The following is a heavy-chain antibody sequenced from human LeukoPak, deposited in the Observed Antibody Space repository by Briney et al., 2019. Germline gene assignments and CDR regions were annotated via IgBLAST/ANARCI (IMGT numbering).Heavy chain of an antibody. CDR2: ISPYNGNT. CDR1: GYTFTTYG. CDR3: TRTVLDCANGVCYDY. D-gene: IGHD2-8*01. J-gene: IGHJ4*02. Sequence: GASLKASCKTSGYTFTTYGISCVRKAPGQRLERREWISPYNGNTNYVQRLQGRVTVTTDTSTSTAYMELRSLRSDDTAVYYCTRTVLDCANGVCYDYWGQGTLVTVSS. V-gene: IGHV1-18*01.